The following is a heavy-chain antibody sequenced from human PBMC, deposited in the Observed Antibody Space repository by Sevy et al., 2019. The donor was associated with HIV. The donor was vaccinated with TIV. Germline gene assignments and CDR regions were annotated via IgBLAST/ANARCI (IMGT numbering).Heavy chain of an antibody. D-gene: IGHD5-12*01. CDR3: ARDSGYDYDY. CDR2: IYTSGST. V-gene: IGHV4-61*02. CDR1: GGSMSSGSYY. Sequence: SETLSLTCTVSGGSMSSGSYYWSWIRQPAGKGLEWIGRIYTSGSTNYNPSLKSRVTISVDTSKNQFSLKLSSVTAADTAVYYCARDSGYDYDYWGQGSLVTVSS. J-gene: IGHJ4*02.